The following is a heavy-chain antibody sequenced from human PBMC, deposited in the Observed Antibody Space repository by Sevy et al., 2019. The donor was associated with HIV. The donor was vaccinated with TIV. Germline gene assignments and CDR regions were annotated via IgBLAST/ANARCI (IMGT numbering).Heavy chain of an antibody. CDR3: ARFRVSTTTVTINDAFDI. CDR2: ISAYNGNT. Sequence: ASVKVSCKASGYTFTSYGISWVRQAPGQGLEWMGWISAYNGNTNYAQKLQGRVTMTTDTSTSTATMELRSLRSDDTAVYYCARFRVSTTTVTINDAFDIWGQGTMVTVSS. CDR1: GYTFTSYG. V-gene: IGHV1-18*01. J-gene: IGHJ3*02. D-gene: IGHD4-17*01.